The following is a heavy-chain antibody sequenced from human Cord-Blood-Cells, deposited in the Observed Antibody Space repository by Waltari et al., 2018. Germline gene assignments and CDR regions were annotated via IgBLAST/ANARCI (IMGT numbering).Heavy chain of an antibody. Sequence: QVQLVESGGGVVQPGRSLRLSCAASGFTFSSYGMHWVRQAPGKGLEWVAVISYYGSNKYYADSVKGRFTISRDNSKNTLYLQMNSLRAEDTAVYYCAKDFGAGDAFDIWGQGTMVTVSS. CDR2: ISYYGSNK. J-gene: IGHJ3*02. CDR3: AKDFGAGDAFDI. D-gene: IGHD3-10*01. V-gene: IGHV3-30*18. CDR1: GFTFSSYG.